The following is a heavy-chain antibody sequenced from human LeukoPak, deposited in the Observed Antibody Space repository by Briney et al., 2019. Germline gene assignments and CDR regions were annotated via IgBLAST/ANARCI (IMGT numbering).Heavy chain of an antibody. V-gene: IGHV3-23*01. CDR3: AKEISYYYDSSPYFDY. D-gene: IGHD3-22*01. CDR2: ISGSGGST. Sequence: GGSLRLSCAASGFTFSSYAMSWVRQAPGKGLEWVSAISGSGGSTYYADSAKGRFTISRDNSKNTLYLQMNSLRAEDTAVYYCAKEISYYYDSSPYFDYWGQGTLVTVSS. J-gene: IGHJ4*02. CDR1: GFTFSSYA.